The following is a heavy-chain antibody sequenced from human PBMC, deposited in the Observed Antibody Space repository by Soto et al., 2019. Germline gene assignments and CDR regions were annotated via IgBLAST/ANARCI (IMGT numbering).Heavy chain of an antibody. CDR2: TSGSGRRT. CDR3: ARGRGDYENWNFDL. D-gene: IGHD4-17*01. V-gene: IGHV3-64*02. Sequence: EVQLVESGDALVQPGGSLRVSCEGSGFTFSTYGMHWVRQAPGKGLEFVSSTSGSGRRTSYADSVKGRFIISRDNSKNTLYLQMGSLIIEDTGVYYCARGRGDYENWNFDLWGRGSLVTVSS. CDR1: GFTFSTYG. J-gene: IGHJ2*01.